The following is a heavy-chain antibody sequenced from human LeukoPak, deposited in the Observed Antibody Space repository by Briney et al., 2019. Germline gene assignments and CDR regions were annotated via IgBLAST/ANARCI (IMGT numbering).Heavy chain of an antibody. CDR3: AREPAIMRLTDYYYYFDV. D-gene: IGHD2-2*01. CDR1: GFSVTRHY. Sequence: PGGSLRLSCAASGFSVTRHYMHWVSQAPAKGLEWVSFIYRDGRSYPADPVEGRFSISRDDSNNTVFLQMNNLRVEDTAVYYCAREPAIMRLTDYYYYFDVWGKGTSVTVSS. V-gene: IGHV3-53*01. J-gene: IGHJ6*03. CDR2: IYRDGRS.